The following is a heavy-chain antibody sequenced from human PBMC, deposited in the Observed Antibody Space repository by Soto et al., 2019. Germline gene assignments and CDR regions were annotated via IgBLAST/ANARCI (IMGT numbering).Heavy chain of an antibody. CDR2: ISSYNGDT. CDR1: GYTFTRSG. D-gene: IGHD4-4*01. V-gene: IGHV1-18*01. J-gene: IGHJ6*02. CDR3: ASSYSNYALIDYYYYGMDV. Sequence: GASVKVSCKASGYTFTRSGISWVRRAPGQGPEWMGWISSYNGDTNYAQTFQGRVTITRDTSASTAYMELSSLRSEDTAVYYCASSYSNYALIDYYYYGMDVWGQGTTVTVSS.